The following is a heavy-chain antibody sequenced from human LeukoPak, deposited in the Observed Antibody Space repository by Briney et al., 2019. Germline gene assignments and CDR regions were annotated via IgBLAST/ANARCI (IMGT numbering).Heavy chain of an antibody. CDR3: ARPMGGDSSGLSSRGVDAFDI. CDR2: IYTSGST. CDR1: GGSISSYY. J-gene: IGHJ3*02. V-gene: IGHV4-4*09. D-gene: IGHD3-22*01. Sequence: PSETLSLTCTVSGGSISSYYWSWIRQPPGKGLEWIGYIYTSGSTNYNPSLKSRVTISVDTSKNQFSLKLSSVTAADTAVYYCARPMGGDSSGLSSRGVDAFDIWGQGTMVTVSS.